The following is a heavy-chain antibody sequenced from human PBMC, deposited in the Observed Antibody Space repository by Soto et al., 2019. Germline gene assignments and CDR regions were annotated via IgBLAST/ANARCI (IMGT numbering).Heavy chain of an antibody. V-gene: IGHV1-18*01. CDR3: ARGRGVSSWYETPHYFDS. CDR1: GYSFTSYG. J-gene: IGHJ4*02. CDR2: ISVHNGYT. Sequence: QVQLVQSGAEVKKPGASVKVSCRASGYSFTSYGITWVRQTPGQGLEWMGWISVHNGYTNYPQKLQDRITMTTDTSTSTAYMELTRLRSDDTAVYYCARGRGVSSWYETPHYFDSWGQGTLVTVSS. D-gene: IGHD6-13*01.